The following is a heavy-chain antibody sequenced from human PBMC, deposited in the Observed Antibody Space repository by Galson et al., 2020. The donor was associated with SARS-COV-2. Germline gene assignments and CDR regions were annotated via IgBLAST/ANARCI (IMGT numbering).Heavy chain of an antibody. D-gene: IGHD3-10*01. CDR2: TRNKANSYTT. Sequence: GGSLRLSCAASGFTFSDHYMDWVRQAPGKGLEWVGRTRNKANSYTTEYAASVKGRFTISRDDSKNSLYLQMNSLKTEDTAVYYCARGSPITMVRGVVIGGGWFDPWGQGTLVTVSS. V-gene: IGHV3-72*01. J-gene: IGHJ5*02. CDR1: GFTFSDHY. CDR3: ARGSPITMVRGVVIGGGWFDP.